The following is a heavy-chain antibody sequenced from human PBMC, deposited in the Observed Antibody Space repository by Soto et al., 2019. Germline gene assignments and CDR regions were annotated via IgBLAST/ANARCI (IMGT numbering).Heavy chain of an antibody. J-gene: IGHJ4*02. D-gene: IGHD6-13*01. V-gene: IGHV4-34*01. CDR2: INHSGST. CDR1: GGSFSGYY. CDR3: ARVPGIRNYFDY. Sequence: PSETLSLTCAVYGGSFSGYYWSWIRQPPGKGLEWIGEINHSGSTNYNPSLKSRVTISVDTSKNQFSLKLSSVTAADTAVYYCARVPGIRNYFDYWGQGTLVTVSS.